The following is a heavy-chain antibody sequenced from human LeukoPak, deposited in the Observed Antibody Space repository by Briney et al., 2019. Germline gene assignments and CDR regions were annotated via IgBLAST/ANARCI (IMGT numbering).Heavy chain of an antibody. V-gene: IGHV4-61*02. Sequence: PSQTLSLTCTVSGGSISSGSYYWSWIRQPAGKGLEWIGRIYTSGSTNYNPSLKSRVTISVDTSKNQFSLKLSSVTAADTAVYYCARVSSYSWYFDLWGRGTLVTVSS. CDR3: ARVSSYSWYFDL. CDR1: GGSISSGSYY. J-gene: IGHJ2*01. D-gene: IGHD1-26*01. CDR2: IYTSGST.